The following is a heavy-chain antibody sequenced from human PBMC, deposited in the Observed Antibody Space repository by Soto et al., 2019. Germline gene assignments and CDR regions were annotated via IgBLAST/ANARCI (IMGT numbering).Heavy chain of an antibody. Sequence: PXVSLRLSCAASGFTFSNAYMSWVRQAPGKGLEWVGRIKSKTDGGTTDYAAPVKGRFTISRDDSKNTLYLQMNSLKTEDTAVYYCNTDVNYYDSSGWDCGQRTLVTVSS. CDR2: IKSKTDGGTT. V-gene: IGHV3-15*01. CDR3: NTDVNYYDSSGWD. CDR1: GFTFSNAY. J-gene: IGHJ4*02. D-gene: IGHD3-22*01.